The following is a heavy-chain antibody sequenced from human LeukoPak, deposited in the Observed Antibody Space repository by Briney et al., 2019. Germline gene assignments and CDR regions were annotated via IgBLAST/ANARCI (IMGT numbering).Heavy chain of an antibody. D-gene: IGHD2-15*01. CDR2: TYYRSKWYN. CDR1: GDSVSSNSAA. CDR3: ARVRCVGYCSGGRPNWFDP. Sequence: SQTLSLTCAISGDSVSSNSAAWNWIRQSPSRGLEWLGRTYYRSKWYNDYAVSVKSRITISPDTSKNQFSLQLNSVTPEDTAVYYCARVRCVGYCSGGRPNWFDPWGQGTLVTVSS. J-gene: IGHJ5*02. V-gene: IGHV6-1*01.